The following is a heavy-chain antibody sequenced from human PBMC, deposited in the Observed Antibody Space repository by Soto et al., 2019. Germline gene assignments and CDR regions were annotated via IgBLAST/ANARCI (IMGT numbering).Heavy chain of an antibody. Sequence: EVQLVECGGGLVKPGGSLRLSCAASGFTFSNAWMSWVRQAPGKGLEWVGRIKSKTDGGTTDYAAPVKGRFTISRDDSKNTLYLQMNSLKTEDTAVYYCTTDRGSSSDYYYYGMDVWGQGTTVTVSS. J-gene: IGHJ6*02. CDR2: IKSKTDGGTT. CDR1: GFTFSNAW. D-gene: IGHD6-6*01. V-gene: IGHV3-15*01. CDR3: TTDRGSSSDYYYYGMDV.